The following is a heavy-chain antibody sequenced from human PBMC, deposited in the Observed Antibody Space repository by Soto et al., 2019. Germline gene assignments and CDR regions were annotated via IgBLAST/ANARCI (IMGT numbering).Heavy chain of an antibody. CDR3: VKDRMGSSSPIWEAFGV. J-gene: IGHJ3*01. Sequence: RGSLRLSCSASGFTFSNYAVHWVRQAPGKGLEFVSAINRNGGSPYYADSVKDRFTISRDNSRDTLYLQMSSLRPEDTAVYYCVKDRMGSSSPIWEAFGVWGQGTMVTVSS. CDR2: INRNGGSP. CDR1: GFTFSNYA. V-gene: IGHV3-64D*08. D-gene: IGHD6-13*01.